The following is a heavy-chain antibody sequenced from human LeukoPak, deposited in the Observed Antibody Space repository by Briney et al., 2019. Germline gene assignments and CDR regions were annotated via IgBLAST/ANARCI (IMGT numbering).Heavy chain of an antibody. CDR2: ISHDGSNR. Sequence: PGRSLRLSCAGSGFTFSTYGMHWVRQAPGKGLEWVAVISHDGSNRYYGDSVKGRFTISRDNSKNTLHLQMSSLRAEDTAVYYCAKALYYEGSGPSVWGQGPLVTVSS. J-gene: IGHJ4*02. D-gene: IGHD3-22*01. CDR3: AKALYYEGSGPSV. CDR1: GFTFSTYG. V-gene: IGHV3-30*18.